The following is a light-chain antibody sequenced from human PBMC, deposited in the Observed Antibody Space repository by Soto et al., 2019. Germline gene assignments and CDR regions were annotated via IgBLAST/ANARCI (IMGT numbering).Light chain of an antibody. CDR1: QSLGRR. J-gene: IGKJ2*01. V-gene: IGKV1-39*01. CDR2: ETS. CDR3: QQSFGPPYT. Sequence: DIQMTQSPSSLSASVGDRVTISCRASQSLGRRLTWYQQKPGEAPKLLIYETSNLQNGVTSRFSGSGSETDFTLTINSLQPEDFATYYCQQSFGPPYTFGQGTKLE.